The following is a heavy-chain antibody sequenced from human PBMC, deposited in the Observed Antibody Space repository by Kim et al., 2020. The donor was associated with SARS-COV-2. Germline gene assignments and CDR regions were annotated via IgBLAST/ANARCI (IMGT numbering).Heavy chain of an antibody. Sequence: GGSLRLSCAASGFTFSSYGMHWVRQAPGKGLEWVAVISYDGSNKYYADSVKGRFTISRDNSKNTLYLQMNSLRAEDTAVYYCAKAGARRFLDYYMDVWGKGTTVTVSS. J-gene: IGHJ6*03. D-gene: IGHD3-3*01. CDR2: ISYDGSNK. V-gene: IGHV3-30*18. CDR3: AKAGARRFLDYYMDV. CDR1: GFTFSSYG.